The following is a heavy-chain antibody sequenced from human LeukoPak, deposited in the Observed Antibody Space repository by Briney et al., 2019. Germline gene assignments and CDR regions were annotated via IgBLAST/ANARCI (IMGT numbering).Heavy chain of an antibody. D-gene: IGHD3-10*01. CDR3: AKRGVVVRVIRVGFHKEAYYFDS. Sequence: GGSLRLSCAVSGITLSNYGLSWVRPAPGKGLEWVAGISVIGGGTHYADSAKGPFTISRDNPKTTQYLQRDSLRAEDTAVDFCAKRGVVVRVIRVGFHKEAYYFDSWGQGALVTVSS. J-gene: IGHJ4*02. CDR2: ISVIGGGT. CDR1: GITLSNYG. V-gene: IGHV3-23*01.